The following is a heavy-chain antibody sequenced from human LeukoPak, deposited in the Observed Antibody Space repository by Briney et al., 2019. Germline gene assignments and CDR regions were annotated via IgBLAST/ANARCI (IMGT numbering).Heavy chain of an antibody. Sequence: PSETLSLTCAVYGGSFSGYYWSWIRQPPGKGLEWIGEINHSGSTNYNPSLKSRVTMSVDTSKNQFSLKLSSVTAADTAVYYCAREFGFYGSGAPLFDYWGQGTLVTVSS. V-gene: IGHV4-34*01. CDR3: AREFGFYGSGAPLFDY. CDR1: GGSFSGYY. D-gene: IGHD3-10*01. J-gene: IGHJ4*02. CDR2: INHSGST.